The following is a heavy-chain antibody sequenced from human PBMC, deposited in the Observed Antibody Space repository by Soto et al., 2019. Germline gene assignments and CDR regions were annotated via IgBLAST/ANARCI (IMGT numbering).Heavy chain of an antibody. CDR3: ARDRRRGTTYYYYGMDV. Sequence: QVQLVQSGAEVKKPGSSVKVSCKASGGTFSSYAISWVRQAPGQGLEWMGGIIPIFGTANYAQKFQGRVTITADESKSTAYMELSSLRSEDTAVYYCARDRRRGTTYYYYGMDVWGQGTTVTVSS. V-gene: IGHV1-69*01. J-gene: IGHJ6*02. CDR1: GGTFSSYA. CDR2: IIPIFGTA. D-gene: IGHD1-1*01.